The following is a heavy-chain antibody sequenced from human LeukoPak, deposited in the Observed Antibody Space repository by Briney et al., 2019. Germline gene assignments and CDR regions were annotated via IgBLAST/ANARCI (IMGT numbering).Heavy chain of an antibody. Sequence: GGSLRLTCEASGFAFNEFSLNWVRQATGKGLEWISYISSNTRTVEYADSVKGRFTISRDNAKNSLFLQMDRLRPEDTGIYYCASVARITTVSLVTRRNWFDPWRQGTLVTVCS. CDR3: ASVARITTVSLVTRRNWFDP. CDR2: ISSNTRTV. V-gene: IGHV3-48*04. J-gene: IGHJ5*02. CDR1: GFAFNEFS. D-gene: IGHD3-10*01.